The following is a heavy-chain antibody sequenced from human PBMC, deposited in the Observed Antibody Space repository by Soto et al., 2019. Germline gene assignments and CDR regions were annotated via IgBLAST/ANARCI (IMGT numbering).Heavy chain of an antibody. CDR1: GGTFSSYT. V-gene: IGHV1-69*02. J-gene: IGHJ2*01. D-gene: IGHD1-26*01. CDR3: ARVRVAVGPSWYFDL. CDR2: IIPILGIA. Sequence: QVQLVQSGAEVKKPGSSVKVSCKASGGTFSSYTISWVRQAPGQGLEWMGRIIPILGIANYAHKFQGRVTITADKSTSTACMELSSLRSEDTAVYYCARVRVAVGPSWYFDLRGRGTLVTVSS.